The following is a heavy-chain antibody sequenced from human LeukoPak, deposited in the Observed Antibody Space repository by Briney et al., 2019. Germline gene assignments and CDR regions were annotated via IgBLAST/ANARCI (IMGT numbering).Heavy chain of an antibody. CDR2: ISAYNGNT. V-gene: IGHV1-18*01. Sequence: ASVKVSCKASGYTFTSYGISWVRQAPGHGLEWMGWISAYNGNTNYAQKLQGRVTMTPDTSTSTAYMELRSLRSDDTAVYYCARSTGYYGSGSSHPCDYWGQGTLVTVSS. CDR3: ARSTGYYGSGSSHPCDY. CDR1: GYTFTSYG. J-gene: IGHJ4*02. D-gene: IGHD3-10*01.